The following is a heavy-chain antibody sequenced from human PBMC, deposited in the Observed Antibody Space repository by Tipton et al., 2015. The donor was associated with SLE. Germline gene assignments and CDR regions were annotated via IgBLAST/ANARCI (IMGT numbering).Heavy chain of an antibody. CDR1: GFTFDDYA. J-gene: IGHJ4*02. D-gene: IGHD5-12*01. CDR2: ISWNSGSI. CDR3: ARSSGYEYYFDY. V-gene: IGHV3-9*01. Sequence: SLRLSCAASGFTFDDYAMHWVRQAPGKGLEWVSGISWNSGSIGYADSVKGRFTISRDNAKNSLYLQMNSLRAEDTAVYYCARSSGYEYYFDYWGQGTLVTVSS.